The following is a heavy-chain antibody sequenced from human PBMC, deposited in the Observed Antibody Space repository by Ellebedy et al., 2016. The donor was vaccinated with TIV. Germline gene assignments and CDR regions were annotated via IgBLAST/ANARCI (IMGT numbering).Heavy chain of an antibody. CDR3: ARGRYGP. J-gene: IGHJ5*02. CDR1: GFTFSNYD. V-gene: IGHV3-13*01. D-gene: IGHD3-10*01. CDR2: IGTAGDT. Sequence: PGGSLTLSCAASGFTFSNYDMHWVRQAPGKGLEWVSGIGTAGDTYYPGSVKGRFTISRENAKNSLFLQMNSLRDGDTAVYYCARGRYGPWGQGTLVTVSS.